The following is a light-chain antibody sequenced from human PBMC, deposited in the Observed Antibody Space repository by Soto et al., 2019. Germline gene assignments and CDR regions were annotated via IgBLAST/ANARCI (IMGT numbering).Light chain of an antibody. CDR2: EVT. CDR1: SNNVGSYDY. Sequence: QSALTQPPSASGSPGQSVTISCAGTSNNVGSYDYVSWYRQHPDQAPKLLIYEVTKRPSGVPDRFSGSKSGNTASLTVSGLQAEDEADYYCSSFVGVNSYVFGTGTKLTVL. V-gene: IGLV2-8*01. CDR3: SSFVGVNSYV. J-gene: IGLJ1*01.